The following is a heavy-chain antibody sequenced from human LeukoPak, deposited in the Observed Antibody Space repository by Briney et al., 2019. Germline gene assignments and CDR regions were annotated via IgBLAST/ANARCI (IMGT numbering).Heavy chain of an antibody. J-gene: IGHJ5*02. CDR1: GFTFSSYA. V-gene: IGHV3-23*01. CDR3: ANTTTETPGWFDP. D-gene: IGHD4-11*01. CDR2: ISGRGVST. Sequence: GGSLRLSCAASGFTFSSYAMSWVRQAPGKGPEWVSAISGRGVSTYYADSVKGRFTISRDNSKNTLYLQMNSLRAEDTAFYYCANTTTETPGWFDPWGQGTLVTVSS.